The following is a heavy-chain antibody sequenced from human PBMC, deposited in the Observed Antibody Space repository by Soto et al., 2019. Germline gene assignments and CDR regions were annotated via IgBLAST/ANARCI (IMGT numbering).Heavy chain of an antibody. J-gene: IGHJ4*02. CDR3: AREGVGYSYGNFDY. CDR2: INSDGSST. V-gene: IGHV3-74*01. CDR1: VFTFSRYW. Sequence: WGSLLLSCAASVFTFSRYWMPWVRQAPGKGLVWVSRINSDGSSTFSADSVKGRFTISRDNAKNTLYLQMNSLRAEDTAVYYCAREGVGYSYGNFDYWGQGTMVTVSS. D-gene: IGHD5-18*01.